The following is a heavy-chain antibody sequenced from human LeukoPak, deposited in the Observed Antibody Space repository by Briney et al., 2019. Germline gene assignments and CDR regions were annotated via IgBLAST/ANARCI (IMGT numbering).Heavy chain of an antibody. Sequence: SETLSLTCTVSGGSITSSSGYNWGWIRQSPGKGLEWIGTIHHSGTTYYSLSLRSRLTISVDSSKNRFSLRLSSVTAADTAVYFCARLPTGFPNWFDLWGRGTLVTASS. V-gene: IGHV4-39*01. CDR3: ARLPTGFPNWFDL. J-gene: IGHJ5*02. CDR1: GGSITSSSGYN. D-gene: IGHD3-9*01. CDR2: IHHSGTT.